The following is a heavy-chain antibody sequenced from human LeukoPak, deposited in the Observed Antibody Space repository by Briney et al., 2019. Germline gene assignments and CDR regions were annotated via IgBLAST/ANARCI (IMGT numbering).Heavy chain of an antibody. CDR3: AKVPYNWNYGAYFDY. J-gene: IGHJ4*02. D-gene: IGHD1-7*01. CDR2: INHSGST. Sequence: SETLSLTCAVYGGSFSGYYWSWIRQPPGKGLEWIGEINHSGSTNYNPSLKSRVTISVDTSKNQFSLKLSSVTAADTAVYYCAKVPYNWNYGAYFDYWGQGTLATVSS. CDR1: GGSFSGYY. V-gene: IGHV4-34*01.